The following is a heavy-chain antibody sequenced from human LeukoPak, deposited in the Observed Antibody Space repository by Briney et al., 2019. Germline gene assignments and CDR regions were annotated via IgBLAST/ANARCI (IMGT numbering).Heavy chain of an antibody. D-gene: IGHD2-2*01. CDR2: INHSGST. CDR1: GGSFSGYY. J-gene: IGHJ4*02. Sequence: SETLSLTSAVYGGSFSGYYWSWIRQPPGKGLEWIGEINHSGSTNYNPSLKSRVTISVDTSKNQFSLKLSSVTAADTAVYYCARGRYCSSTSCYVYYFDYWGQGTLVTVSS. V-gene: IGHV4-34*01. CDR3: ARGRYCSSTSCYVYYFDY.